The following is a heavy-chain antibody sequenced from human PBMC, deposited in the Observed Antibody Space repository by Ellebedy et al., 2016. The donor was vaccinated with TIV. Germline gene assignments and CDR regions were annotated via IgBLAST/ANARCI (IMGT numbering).Heavy chain of an antibody. Sequence: AASVTVSCKASGYTFTDYLIHWVRQAPGQRLEWMGWSNADNVEARYSEKFQGRVTITRDTSASTSYMGLTNLNSEDTAVYYCARDLPYDPHCYFDSWGQGSLVTVSS. CDR1: GYTFTDYL. CDR2: SNADNVEA. CDR3: ARDLPYDPHCYFDS. D-gene: IGHD2-8*01. V-gene: IGHV1-3*01. J-gene: IGHJ4*02.